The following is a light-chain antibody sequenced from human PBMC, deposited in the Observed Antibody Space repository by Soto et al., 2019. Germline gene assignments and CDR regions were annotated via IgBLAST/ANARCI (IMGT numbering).Light chain of an antibody. CDR2: DVS. J-gene: IGKJ1*01. CDR1: QGISDY. Sequence: DIQMTQSPSTLSASAGDRVTITCRASQGISDYLAWHQQKPGKAPKLLIYDVSTLESGVSSRFSGSGSGTEFTLNISRLQPDDLGTYYCQQYNSYTPWTFGQGTKVEI. CDR3: QQYNSYTPWT. V-gene: IGKV1-5*01.